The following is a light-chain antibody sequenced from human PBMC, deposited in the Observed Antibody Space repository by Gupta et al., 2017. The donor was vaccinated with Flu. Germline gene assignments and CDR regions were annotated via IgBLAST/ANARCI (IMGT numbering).Light chain of an antibody. J-gene: IGLJ1*01. CDR3: QVWDSSSDRLYV. V-gene: IGLV3-21*02. Sequence: SFVLTQPPSVPVAPGQTARITCGGNNIGSKSVHWYQQKPGQATVLVVYDDSDRPSGIPERFPGSNSGNTATLTISRVEAGDEDDYYCQVWDSSSDRLYVFGTGTKVTVL. CDR1: NIGSKS. CDR2: DDS.